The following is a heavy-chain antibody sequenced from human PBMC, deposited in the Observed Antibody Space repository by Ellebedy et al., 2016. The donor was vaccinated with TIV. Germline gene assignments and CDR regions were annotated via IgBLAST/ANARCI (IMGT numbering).Heavy chain of an antibody. Sequence: GESLKISCVASGFIFSSYYMTWVRQAPGKGLEWISYIRGSGGMMDHADSVKGRFTISSDNAKNSLYLQLSSLRAEDTAVYYCARRSRGPSYYFDYWGQGALVTVSS. CDR2: IRGSGGMM. V-gene: IGHV3-48*03. CDR1: GFIFSSYY. J-gene: IGHJ4*02. CDR3: ARRSRGPSYYFDY. D-gene: IGHD3-10*01.